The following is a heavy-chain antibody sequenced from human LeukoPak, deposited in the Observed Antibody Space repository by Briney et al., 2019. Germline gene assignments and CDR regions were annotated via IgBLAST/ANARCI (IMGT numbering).Heavy chain of an antibody. CDR2: INHSGSA. J-gene: IGHJ6*02. CDR1: GGSFSDYC. V-gene: IGHV4-34*01. Sequence: PSETLSLTCAVYGGSFSDYCWSLIRQSPGRGLEWIGEINHSGSANYNPSLESRVTISIDTSKNQFSLKLSSVTAADTAVYYCACRELMDVWGQGTTVTVSS. CDR3: ACRELMDV. D-gene: IGHD1-7*01.